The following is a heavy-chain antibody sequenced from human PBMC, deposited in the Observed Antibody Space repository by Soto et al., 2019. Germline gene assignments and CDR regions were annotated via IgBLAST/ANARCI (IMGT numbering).Heavy chain of an antibody. CDR1: GYTLTELS. CDR2: FDPEDGET. CDR3: ATSDILTGYYFDY. D-gene: IGHD3-9*01. V-gene: IGHV1-24*01. Sequence: ASVKVSCEVSGYTLTELSMHWVRQAPGKGLEWMGGFDPEDGETIYAQKFQGRVTMTEDTSTDTAYMELSSLRSEDTAVYYCATSDILTGYYFDYWGQGTLVTVSS. J-gene: IGHJ4*02.